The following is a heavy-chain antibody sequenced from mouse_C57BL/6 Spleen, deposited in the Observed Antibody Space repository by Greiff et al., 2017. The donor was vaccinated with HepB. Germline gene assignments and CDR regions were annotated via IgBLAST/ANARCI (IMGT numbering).Heavy chain of an antibody. V-gene: IGHV5-9-1*02. D-gene: IGHD2-12*01. CDR1: GFTFSSYA. Sequence: EVQGVESGEGLVKPGGSLKLSCAASGFTFSSYAMSWVRQTPEKRLEWVAYISSGGDYIYYADTVKGRFTISRDNARNTLYLQMSSLKSEDTAMYYCTRDQGLRRPWYFDVWGTGTTVTVSS. J-gene: IGHJ1*03. CDR3: TRDQGLRRPWYFDV. CDR2: ISSGGDYI.